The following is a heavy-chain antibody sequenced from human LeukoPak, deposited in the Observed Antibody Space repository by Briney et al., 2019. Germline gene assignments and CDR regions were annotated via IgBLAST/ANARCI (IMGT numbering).Heavy chain of an antibody. CDR2: ISAYNGNT. Sequence: ASVKVSCKVSGYTLTELSMHWVRQAPGQGLEWMGWISAYNGNTGYAQKFQGRVTMTRNTSISTAYMELSSLRSEDTAVYYCARGRGGTYYDFWSGYSPYYFDYWGQGTLVTVSS. J-gene: IGHJ4*02. CDR1: GYTLTELS. V-gene: IGHV1-8*01. CDR3: ARGRGGTYYDFWSGYSPYYFDY. D-gene: IGHD3-3*01.